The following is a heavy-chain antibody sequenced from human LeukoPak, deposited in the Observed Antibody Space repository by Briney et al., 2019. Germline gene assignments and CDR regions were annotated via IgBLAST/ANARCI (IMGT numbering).Heavy chain of an antibody. CDR3: ARGQGTVTTH. D-gene: IGHD4-17*01. J-gene: IGHJ4*02. Sequence: SSEALSLTCSVSGGSISSYYWTWIRQPPGKGLEWIGEINHSGSANYNPSLKSRVTISLDTSKNQFSLKVSSVTAADTAVYYCARGQGTVTTHWGQGTLVTVSS. CDR2: INHSGSA. CDR1: GGSISSYY. V-gene: IGHV4-34*01.